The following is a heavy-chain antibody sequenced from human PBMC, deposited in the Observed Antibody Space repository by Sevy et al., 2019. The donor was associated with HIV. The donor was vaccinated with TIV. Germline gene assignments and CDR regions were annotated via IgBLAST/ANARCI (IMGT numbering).Heavy chain of an antibody. D-gene: IGHD2-15*01. CDR2: FDPQDAEP. V-gene: IGHV1-24*01. J-gene: IGHJ5*02. CDR1: GYTLTKLS. Sequence: VSVKVSCKVSGYTLTKLSIHWVRQAPGKGLEWMGNFDPQDAEPIYAQRFQGRVTMTEDPSTDTAYMELSSLTSEDTAVYYCATVGLRYYSGASSYQGDWFDPWGQGTLVTVSS. CDR3: ATVGLRYYSGASSYQGDWFDP.